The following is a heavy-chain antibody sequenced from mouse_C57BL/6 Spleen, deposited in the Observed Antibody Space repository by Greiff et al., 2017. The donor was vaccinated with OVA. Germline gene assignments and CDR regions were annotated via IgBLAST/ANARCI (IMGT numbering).Heavy chain of an antibody. CDR1: GYAFSSSW. V-gene: IGHV1-82*01. CDR2: IYPGDGDT. Sequence: VKLQESGPELVKPGASVKISCKASGYAFSSSWMNWVKQRPGKGLEWIGRIYPGDGDTNYNGKFKGKATLTADKSSSTAYMQLSSLTSEDSAVYFCAREDYDGYYAMDYWGQGTSVTVSS. D-gene: IGHD2-3*01. J-gene: IGHJ4*01. CDR3: AREDYDGYYAMDY.